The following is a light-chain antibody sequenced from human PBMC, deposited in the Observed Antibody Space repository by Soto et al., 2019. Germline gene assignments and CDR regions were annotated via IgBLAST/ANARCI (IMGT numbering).Light chain of an antibody. V-gene: IGLV2-14*01. CDR1: SSDVGGYDY. CDR3: TSYTSSTTQV. CDR2: EVT. Sequence: QSVLTQPASVSGSPGQSITISCTGTSSDVGGYDYVSWYQQHPGTAPRLIIFEVTHRPSAVSNRSSGSKSGNTASLTISGPQAEDEADYYCTSYTSSTTQVFGTGPKVTV. J-gene: IGLJ1*01.